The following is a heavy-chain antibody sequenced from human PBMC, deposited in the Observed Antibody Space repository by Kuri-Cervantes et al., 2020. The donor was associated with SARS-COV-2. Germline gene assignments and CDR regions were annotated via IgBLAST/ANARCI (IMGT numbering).Heavy chain of an antibody. CDR1: GYSFSAYY. V-gene: IGHV1-2*02. CDR2: IDPQSGGT. J-gene: IGHJ4*02. Sequence: ASVKVSCKASGYSFSAYYLYWVRQAPGQGLEWMGWIDPQSGGTSYAPNFQGRVTMTRDTSIRTAYMELNSLTFDDTATYYCAKRYDSDHYFDFWGQGTLVTVSS. D-gene: IGHD5-24*01. CDR3: AKRYDSDHYFDF.